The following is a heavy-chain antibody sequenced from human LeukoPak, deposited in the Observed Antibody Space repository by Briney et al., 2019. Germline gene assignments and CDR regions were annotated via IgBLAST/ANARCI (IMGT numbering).Heavy chain of an antibody. CDR3: EKELGYCSSTSCHY. CDR2: IRYDGSNK. J-gene: IGHJ4*02. Sequence: GGSLRLSCAASGFTFSSYGMHWVRQAPGEGLEWVAFIRYDGSNKYYADSVKGRFTISRDNSKNTLYLQMNSLRAEDTAVYYCEKELGYCSSTSCHYWGQGTLVTVSS. CDR1: GFTFSSYG. V-gene: IGHV3-30*02. D-gene: IGHD2-2*01.